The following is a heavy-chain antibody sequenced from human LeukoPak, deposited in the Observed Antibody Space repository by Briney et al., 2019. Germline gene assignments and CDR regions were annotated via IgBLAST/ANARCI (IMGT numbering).Heavy chain of an antibody. Sequence: SETLSLTCTVSGGSISSYYWSWIRQPPGKGLKWIGYIYYSGSTNYNPSLKSRVTISVDTSKNQFSLKLSSVTAADTAVYYCARESPGTTISHWGQGTLVTVSS. CDR3: ARESPGTTISH. V-gene: IGHV4-59*01. CDR2: IYYSGST. CDR1: GGSISSYY. D-gene: IGHD1-1*01. J-gene: IGHJ4*02.